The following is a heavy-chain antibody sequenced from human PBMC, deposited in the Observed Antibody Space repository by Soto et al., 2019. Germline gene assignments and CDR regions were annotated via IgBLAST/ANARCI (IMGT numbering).Heavy chain of an antibody. Sequence: PGESLRISCKGSGYSFTSYWIGWVRQMPGKGLEWMGIIYPGDSDTRYSPSFQGQVTISADKSISTAYLQWSSLKASDTAMYYCARQGSEPLLYYGMDVWGQGTTVTVSS. CDR2: IYPGDSDT. D-gene: IGHD1-26*01. V-gene: IGHV5-51*01. CDR3: ARQGSEPLLYYGMDV. CDR1: GYSFTSYW. J-gene: IGHJ6*02.